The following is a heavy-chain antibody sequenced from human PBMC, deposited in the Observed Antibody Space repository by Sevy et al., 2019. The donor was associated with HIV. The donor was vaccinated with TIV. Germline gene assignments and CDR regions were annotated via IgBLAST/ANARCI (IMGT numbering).Heavy chain of an antibody. CDR1: GFTFTYAW. CDR3: ATDPIIVLLVTDGKDF. J-gene: IGHJ6*02. Sequence: GGSLRLSCAASGFTFTYAWMSWVRQAPGKGLEWVGRIKSRPDGGTTDYASTVKGRFTISRDDSKNTQYLHMNSLKTEDSAVYYCATDPIIVLLVTDGKDFWGQGTTVTVSS. CDR2: IKSRPDGGTT. D-gene: IGHD2-8*01. V-gene: IGHV3-15*01.